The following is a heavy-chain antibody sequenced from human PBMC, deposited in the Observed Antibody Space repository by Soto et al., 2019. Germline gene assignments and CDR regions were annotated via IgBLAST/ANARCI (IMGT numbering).Heavy chain of an antibody. CDR2: IKQDGSEK. V-gene: IGHV3-7*01. CDR3: ARYYYGSGSYLWFDP. CDR1: GFTFSSYW. D-gene: IGHD3-10*01. Sequence: GESLKISCAASGFTFSSYWMSWVRQAPGKGLEWVANIKQDGSEKYYVDSVKGRFTISRDNAKNSLYLQMNSLRAEGTAVYYCARYYYGSGSYLWFDPWGQGTLVTVSS. J-gene: IGHJ5*02.